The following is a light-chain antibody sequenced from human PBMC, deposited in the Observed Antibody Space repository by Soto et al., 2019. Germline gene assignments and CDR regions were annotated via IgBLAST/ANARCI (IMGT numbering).Light chain of an antibody. CDR2: QVT. V-gene: IGLV2-14*01. CDR1: SSDVGTRNF. J-gene: IGLJ1*01. CDR3: SSYTDRTNYL. Sequence: QSALTQPASVSGSPGQSITISCTGTSSDVGTRNFVSWYQQHPGKAPKLMIYQVTNRPSGVSNRFSGSKSGNTASLTISGLQPEDEADYYCSSYTDRTNYLFGTGTKVTVL.